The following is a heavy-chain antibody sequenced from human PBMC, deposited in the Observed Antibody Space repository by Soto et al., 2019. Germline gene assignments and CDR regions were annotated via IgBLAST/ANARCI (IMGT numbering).Heavy chain of an antibody. V-gene: IGHV4-34*01. CDR2: INHSGST. J-gene: IGHJ6*03. CDR1: GGSFSGYY. CDR3: ARGLRVTTAGYYYMDV. Sequence: SETLSLTCAVYGGSFSGYYWSWIRQPPGKGLEWIGEINHSGSTNYNPSLKSRVTISVDTSKNQFSLKLSSVTAADTAVYYCARGLRVTTAGYYYMDVWGKGTTVTVSS. D-gene: IGHD2-21*02.